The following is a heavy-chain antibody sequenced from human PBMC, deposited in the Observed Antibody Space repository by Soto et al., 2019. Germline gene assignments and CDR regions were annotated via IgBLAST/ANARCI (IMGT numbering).Heavy chain of an antibody. CDR3: ARTDRDFYGLEV. J-gene: IGHJ6*04. CDR2: ISAAGDP. V-gene: IGHV3-13*05. Sequence: EVQLVESGGGLVQPGGSLRLSCAASGFTFKNYDMHWVRQGTGKGLEWVSGISAAGDPDYANSVEGRFTISKGNDQNPFLLQMNSLRVGDTAVYYCARTDRDFYGLEVGGKGTTVIVSS. CDR1: GFTFKNYD.